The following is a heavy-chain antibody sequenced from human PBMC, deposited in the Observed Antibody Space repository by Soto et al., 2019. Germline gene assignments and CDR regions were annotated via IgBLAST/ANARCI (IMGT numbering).Heavy chain of an antibody. D-gene: IGHD3-10*01. CDR3: ATAYGSGGFQSNWFDP. V-gene: IGHV1-24*01. CDR1: GCTLTELS. CDR2: FDPEDGET. Sequence: ASVKVSCKVSGCTLTELSMDWVRQAPGKGLEWMGGFDPEDGETIYAQKFQGRVTMTEDTSTDTAYMELSSLRSEDTAVYYCATAYGSGGFQSNWFDPWGQGTLVTVSS. J-gene: IGHJ5*02.